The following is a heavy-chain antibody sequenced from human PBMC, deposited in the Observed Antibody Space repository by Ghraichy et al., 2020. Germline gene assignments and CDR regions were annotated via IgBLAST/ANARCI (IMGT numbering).Heavy chain of an antibody. D-gene: IGHD2-21*01. CDR1: GFAFASSA. CDR2: IVVGSGNT. Sequence: SVKVSCKASGFAFASSAVQWVRQARGQRLEWIGWIVVGSGNTNYAQKFQERVTITRDMSTSTAYMELGSLRSEDTAVYYCAKDSGYCDGDCLDYWGQGTLVTVSS. J-gene: IGHJ4*02. V-gene: IGHV1-58*01. CDR3: AKDSGYCDGDCLDY.